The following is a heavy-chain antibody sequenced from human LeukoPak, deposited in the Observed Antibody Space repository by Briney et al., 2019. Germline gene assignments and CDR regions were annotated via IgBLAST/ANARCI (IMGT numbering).Heavy chain of an antibody. CDR2: TYYRSKWYN. D-gene: IGHD3-22*01. CDR3: ARDYYYDSSGYYSKRYFDY. CDR1: GDSVSSNSAA. V-gene: IGHV6-1*01. J-gene: IGHJ4*02. Sequence: SQTLSLTCAISGDSVSSNSAAWNWIRQSPSRGLEWLGRTYYRSKWYNDYAVSVKSRITINPDTSKNQFSLQLNSVTPEDTAVYYCARDYYYDSSGYYSKRYFDYWGQGTLVTVSS.